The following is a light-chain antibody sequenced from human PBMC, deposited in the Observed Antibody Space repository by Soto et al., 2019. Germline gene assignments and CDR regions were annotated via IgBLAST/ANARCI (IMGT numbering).Light chain of an antibody. V-gene: IGKV3D-15*01. CDR1: QSVSSN. CDR2: GAS. J-gene: IGKJ4*01. CDR3: QQYNNSRPLA. Sequence: VLTWSSGTLSLXPGEXVTLXXXXSQSVSSNLAWYQQRPGQAPRLLTYGASTGATCNPARFSGSGSGTEFNLTISSLQSKDFAVYYWQQYNNSRPLAFGGGTKV.